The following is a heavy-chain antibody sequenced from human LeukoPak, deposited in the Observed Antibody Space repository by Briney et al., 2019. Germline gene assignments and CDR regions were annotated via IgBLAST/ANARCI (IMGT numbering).Heavy chain of an antibody. CDR3: AKEFHSSSSGSFDY. Sequence: GGSLRLSCAASGFTFSSYAMHWVRQAPGKGLEWVAVISYDGSNKYYADSVKGRFTISRDNSKNTLYLQMNSLRAEDTAVYYCAKEFHSSSSGSFDYWGQGTLVTVSS. CDR2: ISYDGSNK. J-gene: IGHJ4*02. CDR1: GFTFSSYA. V-gene: IGHV3-30-3*01. D-gene: IGHD6-6*01.